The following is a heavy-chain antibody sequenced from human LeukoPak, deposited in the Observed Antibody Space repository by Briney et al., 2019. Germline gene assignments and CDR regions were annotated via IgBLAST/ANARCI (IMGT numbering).Heavy chain of an antibody. CDR1: GFTFSAYA. V-gene: IGHV3-23*01. CDR3: AKDSAYGGNSPSDD. J-gene: IGHJ4*02. D-gene: IGHD4-23*01. CDR2: ISGGGGST. Sequence: GGSLRLSCAASGFTFSAYAVSWVRQAPGKGLEWVSGISGGGGSTYNADSVKGRFTTSRDDSKNTLYLQMNSLRADDTAVYYCAKDSAYGGNSPSDDWGQGTLVTASS.